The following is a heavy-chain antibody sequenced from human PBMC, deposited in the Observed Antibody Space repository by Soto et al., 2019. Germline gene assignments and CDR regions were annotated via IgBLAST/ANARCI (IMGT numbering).Heavy chain of an antibody. D-gene: IGHD3-22*01. CDR1: GFTFSSYS. Sequence: GGSLRLSCAASGFTFSSYSMNWVRQAPGKGLEWVSSISSSSSYIYYTDSVKGRFTISRDNAKNSLYLQMNSLRAEDTAVYYCARDQAWAVVVKDAFDIWGQGTMVTVSS. CDR3: ARDQAWAVVVKDAFDI. CDR2: ISSSSSYI. J-gene: IGHJ3*02. V-gene: IGHV3-21*01.